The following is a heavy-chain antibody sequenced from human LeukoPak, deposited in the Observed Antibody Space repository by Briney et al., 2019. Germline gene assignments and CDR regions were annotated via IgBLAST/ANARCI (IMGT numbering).Heavy chain of an antibody. D-gene: IGHD6-19*01. CDR1: GFTFDDYA. CDR3: AKDIEATHVAGFDY. Sequence: GGSLRLSCAASGFTFDDYAMHWVRQAPGKGLEWVSGISWNSGSIGYTDSVKGRFTISRDNAKNSLYLQMNSLRAEDTALYYCAKDIEATHVAGFDYWGQGTLVTVSS. CDR2: ISWNSGSI. V-gene: IGHV3-9*01. J-gene: IGHJ4*02.